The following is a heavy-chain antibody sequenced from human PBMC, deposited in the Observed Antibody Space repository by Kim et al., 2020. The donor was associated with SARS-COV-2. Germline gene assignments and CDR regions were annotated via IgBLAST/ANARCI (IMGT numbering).Heavy chain of an antibody. Sequence: ASVKVSCKVSGNSFTSDFMHWVRQAPGQGLQWMGMINSSGDTTTYAQMFQGRFTVTWDTSTRIVYMELINLRSEDTAIYYCARDYGGWYVDSWGQGTLV. CDR3: ARDYGGWYVDS. D-gene: IGHD6-19*01. CDR2: INSSGDTT. J-gene: IGHJ5*01. CDR1: GNSFTSDF. V-gene: IGHV1-46*01.